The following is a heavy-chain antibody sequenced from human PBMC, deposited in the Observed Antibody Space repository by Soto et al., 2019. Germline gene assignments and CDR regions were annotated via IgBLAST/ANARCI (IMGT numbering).Heavy chain of an antibody. CDR2: ISSSGTYL. CDR1: GFPFSSYS. J-gene: IGHJ4*02. D-gene: IGHD5-12*01. Sequence: EVQLVESGGGLVKPGGSLRLSCTASGFPFSSYSMNWVRRAPGKGLEWVSSISSSGTYLYYADSVRGRFTVSRDNARDSLYLQMNSLRAEDTAVYYCAREPSKFSGDAPEAAIWGQGTLVTVSS. V-gene: IGHV3-21*06. CDR3: AREPSKFSGDAPEAAI.